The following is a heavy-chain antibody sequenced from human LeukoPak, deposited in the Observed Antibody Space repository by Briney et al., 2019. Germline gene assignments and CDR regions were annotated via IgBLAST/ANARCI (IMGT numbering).Heavy chain of an antibody. D-gene: IGHD3-9*01. CDR1: GFTFSSYA. CDR3: AKVGTYDIVTDYSPHLDY. J-gene: IGHJ4*02. Sequence: GGSLTLSCAVSGFTFSSYAMSWVRQAPGKGLEWVSDISGGGDRTYYADSVKGRFTISRDNSMNTLYLQMNSLRAKDTAVYYCAKVGTYDIVTDYSPHLDYWGQGTLVTVSS. V-gene: IGHV3-23*01. CDR2: ISGGGDRT.